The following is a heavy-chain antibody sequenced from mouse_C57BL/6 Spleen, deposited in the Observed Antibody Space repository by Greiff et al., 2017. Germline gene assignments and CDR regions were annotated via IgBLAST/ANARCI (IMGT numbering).Heavy chain of an antibody. D-gene: IGHD1-1*01. Sequence: QVQLQQPGAELVKPGASVKLSCKASGYTFTSYWMHWVKQRPGRGLEWIGMIYPNSGSPNYNEKFNSKATLTADQSSSTAYMQLSSLTSEDSAVYYCASNYGSGWFAYWGQGTLVTVSA. V-gene: IGHV1-62-3*01. CDR2: IYPNSGSP. J-gene: IGHJ3*01. CDR3: ASNYGSGWFAY. CDR1: GYTFTSYW.